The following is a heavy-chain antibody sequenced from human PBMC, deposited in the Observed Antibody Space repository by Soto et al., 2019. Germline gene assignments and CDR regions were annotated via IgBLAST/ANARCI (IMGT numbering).Heavy chain of an antibody. CDR3: AKDDKGIPECFDH. J-gene: IGHJ1*01. CDR1: GFTFSSYA. Sequence: GGSLRLSCAASGFTFSSYAMSWVRQAPGKGLEWVSAISGSGGSTYYADSVKGRFTIYRENSKNTLYLQMNRLRAEGTAVYYCAKDDKGIPECFDHWGQGTLVTVSS. V-gene: IGHV3-23*01. D-gene: IGHD6-13*01. CDR2: ISGSGGST.